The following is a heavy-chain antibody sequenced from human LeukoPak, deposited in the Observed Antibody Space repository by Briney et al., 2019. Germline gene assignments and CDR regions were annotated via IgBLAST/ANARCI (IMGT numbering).Heavy chain of an antibody. J-gene: IGHJ4*02. CDR3: ARDQAAAVYFDY. V-gene: IGHV3-30*04. CDR2: ISYDGSNK. CDR1: GFTFSSYA. Sequence: GGSLRLSCAASGFTFSSYAMHWVRQAPGKGLEWVAVISYDGSNKYYADSVKGRFTISRDNSKNTLYLQMNSLRAEDTAVYYCARDQAAAVYFDYWGQGTLVTVSS. D-gene: IGHD6-13*01.